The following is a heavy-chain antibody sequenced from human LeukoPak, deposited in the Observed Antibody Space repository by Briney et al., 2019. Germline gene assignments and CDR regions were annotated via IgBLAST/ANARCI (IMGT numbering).Heavy chain of an antibody. CDR3: ARDKGYSSGWYDFDY. CDR2: IKQDGSEK. CDR1: GFTFSSYW. V-gene: IGHV3-7*01. D-gene: IGHD6-19*01. J-gene: IGHJ4*02. Sequence: GGSLRLSCAASGFTFSSYWMSWVRQAPGKGLEWVANIKQDGSEKYYVDSVKGRFTISRDNAKNSLYLQMNSLRAEDTAVYYCARDKGYSSGWYDFDYWGQGTLVTVSS.